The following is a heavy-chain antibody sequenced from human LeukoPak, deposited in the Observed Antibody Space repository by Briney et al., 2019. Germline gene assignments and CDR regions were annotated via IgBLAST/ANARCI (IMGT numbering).Heavy chain of an antibody. D-gene: IGHD3-22*01. J-gene: IGHJ5*02. CDR3: AREPGFDSSGYLNWFDP. Sequence: PSETLSLTCTVSGGSISSYYWSWIRQPPGKGLEWIACISYSGSTKYNPSLKSRVTISVDTSKNQLSLKLSSVAAADTAVYYCAREPGFDSSGYLNWFDPWGQGTLVTVSS. V-gene: IGHV4-59*01. CDR1: GGSISSYY. CDR2: ISYSGST.